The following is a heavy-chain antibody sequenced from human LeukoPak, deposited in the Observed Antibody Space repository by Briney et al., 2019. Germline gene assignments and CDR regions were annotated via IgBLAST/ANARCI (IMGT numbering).Heavy chain of an antibody. V-gene: IGHV3-48*01. CDR3: ARGQVDYYYDSLLGFDY. Sequence: GGSLRLSCAASGFTFSSNSMNWVRQAPGKGLEWISYISSSGTTIHYADSVRGRFSISRDNAKNSLYLQMNSLRAEDTAVYYCARGQVDYYYDSLLGFDYWGQGTLVTVSS. D-gene: IGHD3-22*01. J-gene: IGHJ4*02. CDR1: GFTFSSNS. CDR2: ISSSGTTI.